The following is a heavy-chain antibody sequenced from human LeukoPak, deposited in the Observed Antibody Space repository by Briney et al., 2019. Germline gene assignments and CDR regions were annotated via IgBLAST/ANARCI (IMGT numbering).Heavy chain of an antibody. V-gene: IGHV1-3*01. CDR2: INAGNGNT. D-gene: IGHD3-22*01. J-gene: IGHJ5*02. CDR1: GYTFTSYA. Sequence: ASVKVSCKASGYTFTSYAMHWVRQAPGQRLEWMGWINAGNGNTKYSQKSQGRVTITRGTSASTAYMELSSLRSEDTAVYYCARAYYDSSGYYSHWFDPWGQGTLVTVSS. CDR3: ARAYYDSSGYYSHWFDP.